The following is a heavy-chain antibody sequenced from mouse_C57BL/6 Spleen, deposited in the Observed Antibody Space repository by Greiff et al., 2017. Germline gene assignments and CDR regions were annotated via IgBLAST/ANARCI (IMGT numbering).Heavy chain of an antibody. Sequence: QVQLQQPGAELVRPGTSVKLSCKASGYTFTSYWMHWVKQRPRQGLEWIGVIDPSDSYTNYNQKFKGKATLTVDTSSSTAYMQLSSLTSEDSAVYYCARGGITTVVATANSYWYFDVWGTGTTVTVSS. V-gene: IGHV1-59*01. CDR2: IDPSDSYT. CDR3: ARGGITTVVATANSYWYFDV. CDR1: GYTFTSYW. J-gene: IGHJ1*03. D-gene: IGHD1-1*01.